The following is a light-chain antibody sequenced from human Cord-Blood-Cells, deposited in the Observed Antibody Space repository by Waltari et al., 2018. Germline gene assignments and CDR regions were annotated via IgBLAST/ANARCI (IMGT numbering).Light chain of an antibody. CDR1: QDISNY. V-gene: IGKV1-33*01. CDR3: QQYDNLPLT. Sequence: DIQMTQSPSSLSASVGDRVTITGQASQDISNYLNWYQQKPGKAPKLLIYDASNLETGVPSRFSGSGSGTDFTFTIIGLQPEDIATYYCQQYDNLPLTFGGGTKVEIK. J-gene: IGKJ4*01. CDR2: DAS.